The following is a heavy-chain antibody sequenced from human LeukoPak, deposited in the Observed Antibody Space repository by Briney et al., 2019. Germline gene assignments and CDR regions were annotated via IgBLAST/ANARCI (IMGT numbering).Heavy chain of an antibody. CDR3: ARVYTTMGLDY. D-gene: IGHD5-18*01. CDR2: IYSGGST. Sequence: PGGSLRLSCAASGFTVSSNYMSWVRQAPGKGLEWVSVIYSGGSTYYADSVKGRFTICRDNSKNTLYLQMSSLRAEDTAVYYCARVYTTMGLDYWGQGTLVTVSS. J-gene: IGHJ4*02. V-gene: IGHV3-53*01. CDR1: GFTVSSNY.